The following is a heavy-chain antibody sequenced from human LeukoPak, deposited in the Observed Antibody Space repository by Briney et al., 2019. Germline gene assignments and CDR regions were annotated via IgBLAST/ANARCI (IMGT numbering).Heavy chain of an antibody. V-gene: IGHV4-31*03. CDR2: IYYSGST. J-gene: IGHJ5*02. CDR3: ARVQYGSSSSGWFDP. Sequence: SQTLSLTCTVSGGSINSGGYYWSWIRQHPGKGLEWIGYIYYSGSTYYNPSLKSRVTISVDTSKNQFSLKLSSVTAADTAVYYCARVQYGSSSSGWFDPWGQGTLVTVSS. D-gene: IGHD6-6*01. CDR1: GGSINSGGYY.